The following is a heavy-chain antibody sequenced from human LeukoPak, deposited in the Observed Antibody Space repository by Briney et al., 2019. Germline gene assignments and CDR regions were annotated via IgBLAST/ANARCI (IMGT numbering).Heavy chain of an antibody. J-gene: IGHJ6*03. CDR1: GGSISSSSYY. V-gene: IGHV4-39*07. D-gene: IGHD3-3*02. CDR2: IYYSGST. Sequence: SETLSLTCTVSGGSISSSSYYWGWIRQPPGKGLERIGSIYYSGSTYYHPSLKSRVTISVDTSKNQFSLKLSSGTAADTAVYYCARAFYPGYYSYMAVGRKGTTVTVSS. CDR3: ARAFYPGYYSYMAV.